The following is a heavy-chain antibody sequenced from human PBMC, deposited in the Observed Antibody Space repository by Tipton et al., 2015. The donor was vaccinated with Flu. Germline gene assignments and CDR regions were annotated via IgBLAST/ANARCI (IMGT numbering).Heavy chain of an antibody. Sequence: CAASGFTFSSYGMHWVRQAPGKGLEWVAVIWYDGSNKYYADSVKGRFTISRDNSKNTLYLQMNSLRAEDTAVYYCARELYDCSSTSCYMPGDYWGQGTLVTVSS. CDR1: GFTFSSYG. V-gene: IGHV3-33*01. D-gene: IGHD2-2*02. CDR3: ARELYDCSSTSCYMPGDY. J-gene: IGHJ4*02. CDR2: IWYDGSNK.